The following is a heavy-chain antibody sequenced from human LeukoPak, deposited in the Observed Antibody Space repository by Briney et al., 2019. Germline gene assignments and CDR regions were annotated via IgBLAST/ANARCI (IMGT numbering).Heavy chain of an antibody. CDR2: IYSGGST. CDR1: GFTVSSNY. CDR3: AKGFSGYFYPFDI. Sequence: PGGSLRLSCAASGFTVSSNYMSWVRQAPGKGLEWVSVIYSGGSTYYADSVKGRFTISRDNSKNTLYLQMNSLRAEDTAVYYCAKGFSGYFYPFDIWGQGTMVTVSS. D-gene: IGHD3-22*01. J-gene: IGHJ3*02. V-gene: IGHV3-66*01.